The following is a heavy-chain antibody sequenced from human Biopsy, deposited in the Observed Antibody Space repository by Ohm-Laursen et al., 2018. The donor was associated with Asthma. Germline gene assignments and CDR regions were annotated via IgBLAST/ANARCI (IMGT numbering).Heavy chain of an antibody. CDR1: GDSFSNYA. D-gene: IGHD2-2*01. Sequence: SSVKVSCKASGDSFSNYAISWVRQAPGQGLEWMGGLIPVLGTPDYAQKFQGRVTISADDSTSTAYMELSSLSSEDTAVYYCARGTEYVRSSGALDYWGQGTLVTVSS. V-gene: IGHV1-69*01. CDR3: ARGTEYVRSSGALDY. CDR2: LIPVLGTP. J-gene: IGHJ4*02.